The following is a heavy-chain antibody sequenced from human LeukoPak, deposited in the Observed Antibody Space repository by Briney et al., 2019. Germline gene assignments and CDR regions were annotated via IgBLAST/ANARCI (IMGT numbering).Heavy chain of an antibody. CDR3: ARHGGIAAAGTGFDP. J-gene: IGHJ5*02. CDR2: IYYSGST. CDR1: GGSISSYY. D-gene: IGHD6-13*01. V-gene: IGHV4-59*08. Sequence: SETLSLTCTVSGGSISSYYWSWIRQPPGKGLEWIGNIYYSGSTNYNPSLKSRVTISVDTSKNQFSLKLSSVTAADTAVYYCARHGGIAAAGTGFDPWGQGTLVTVSS.